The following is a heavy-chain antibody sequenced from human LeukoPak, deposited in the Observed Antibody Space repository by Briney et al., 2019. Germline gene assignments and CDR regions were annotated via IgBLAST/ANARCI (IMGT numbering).Heavy chain of an antibody. J-gene: IGHJ5*02. D-gene: IGHD6-13*01. CDR2: IHIYRGNT. Sequence: ASVTVSCKASGYSSTNYGISWVRQAPGQGLEWMGWIHIYRGNTNYAQTFQGRVTMTTDTSTSTVYMEVRGLRSDDTAMYYCARDVGITVADSFDPWGQGTLVTVSS. CDR1: GYSSTNYG. V-gene: IGHV1-18*01. CDR3: ARDVGITVADSFDP.